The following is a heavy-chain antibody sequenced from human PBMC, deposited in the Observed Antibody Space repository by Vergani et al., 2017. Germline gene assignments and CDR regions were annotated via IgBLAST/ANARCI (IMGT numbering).Heavy chain of an antibody. CDR1: GFTFSSYW. D-gene: IGHD5-18*01. J-gene: IGHJ6*02. Sequence: EGQLVESGGGLVQPGGSLRLSCAASGFTFSSYWMSWVRQAPGKGLEWVANIKQDGSEKYYVDSVKGRFTISRDNAKNSLYLQMNSLRAEDTAVYYCARDWDTAMVTDYYYYGMDVWGQGTTVTVSS. CDR3: ARDWDTAMVTDYYYYGMDV. CDR2: IKQDGSEK. V-gene: IGHV3-7*01.